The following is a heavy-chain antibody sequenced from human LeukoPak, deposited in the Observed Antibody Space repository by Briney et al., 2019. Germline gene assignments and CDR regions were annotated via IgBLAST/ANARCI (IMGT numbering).Heavy chain of an antibody. V-gene: IGHV4-61*08. D-gene: IGHD3-22*01. CDR1: GGSISSGDYY. J-gene: IGHJ4*02. Sequence: PSQTLSLTCTVSGGSISSGDYYWSWIRQPPGKGLEWIGYIYYSGSTNYNPSLKSRVTISVDTSKNQFSLKLSSVTAADTAVYYCARGLITYYYDSSGYYPSYFDYWGQGTLVTVSS. CDR2: IYYSGST. CDR3: ARGLITYYYDSSGYYPSYFDY.